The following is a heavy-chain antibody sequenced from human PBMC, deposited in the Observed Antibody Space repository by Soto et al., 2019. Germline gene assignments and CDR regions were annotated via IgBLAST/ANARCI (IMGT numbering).Heavy chain of an antibody. D-gene: IGHD1-7*01. CDR3: ARDKTTGLFDY. Sequence: QVQLQQWGAGLLKPSETLSLTCAVYGGSFSGYYWTWVRQPPGTGLEGIGEINHSGTTNYNPSLKSRATISVGTSNNQFSLQLPSVTAADTAVYYCARDKTTGLFDYWGQGTLVTVSS. CDR1: GGSFSGYY. V-gene: IGHV4-34*01. J-gene: IGHJ4*02. CDR2: INHSGTT.